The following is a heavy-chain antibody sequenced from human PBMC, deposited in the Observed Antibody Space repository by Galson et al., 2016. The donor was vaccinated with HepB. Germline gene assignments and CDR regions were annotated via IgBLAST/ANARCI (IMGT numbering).Heavy chain of an antibody. CDR1: GGSFSGYY. CDR2: INHSGST. J-gene: IGHJ6*02. CDR3: ARGGQQLVPERIMDV. D-gene: IGHD6-13*01. V-gene: IGHV4-34*01. Sequence: SETLSLTCTVYGGSFSGYYWSWIRQPPGKGLEWIGEINHSGSTNYNPSLKSRVTISVDTSKKQFSLNLSAVTAADTAVYYCARGGQQLVPERIMDVWGHGTTVTVSS.